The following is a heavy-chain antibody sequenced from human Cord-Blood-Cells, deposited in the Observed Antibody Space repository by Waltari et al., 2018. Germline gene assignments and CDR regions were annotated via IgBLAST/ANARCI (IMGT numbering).Heavy chain of an antibody. J-gene: IGHJ3*02. D-gene: IGHD3-22*01. V-gene: IGHV4-59*08. CDR2: IYYSGST. CDR3: ASSDYYDSSGYLTPGEDAFDI. Sequence: QVQLQESGPGLVKPSETLSLTCTVSGGSISSYYWSWIRQPPGQGREWIGYIYYSGSTNYNPSLKSRVTISVDTSKNQFSLKLSSVTAADTAVYYCASSDYYDSSGYLTPGEDAFDIWGQGTMVTVSS. CDR1: GGSISSYY.